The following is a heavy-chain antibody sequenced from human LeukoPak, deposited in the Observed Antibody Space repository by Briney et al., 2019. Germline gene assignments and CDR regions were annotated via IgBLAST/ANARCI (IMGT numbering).Heavy chain of an antibody. D-gene: IGHD3-3*01. CDR2: MNPNSGNT. J-gene: IGHJ6*02. CDR3: ARTRPYYDFWSGYLGAYYYGMDV. Sequence: ASVKVSCKASGYTFTSYDINRVRQATGQGLEWMGWMNPNSGNTGYAQKFQGRVTMTRNTSISTAYMELSSLRSEDTAVYYCARTRPYYDFWSGYLGAYYYGMDVWGQGTTVTVSS. CDR1: GYTFTSYD. V-gene: IGHV1-8*01.